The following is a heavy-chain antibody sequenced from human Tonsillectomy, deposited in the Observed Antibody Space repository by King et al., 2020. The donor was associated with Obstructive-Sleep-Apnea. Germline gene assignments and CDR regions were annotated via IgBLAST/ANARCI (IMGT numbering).Heavy chain of an antibody. CDR3: TTDLAGGFFGS. CDR1: GFTFTNAW. CDR2: LKSKPAGGTT. D-gene: IGHD3-16*01. V-gene: IGHV3-15*01. J-gene: IGHJ5*02. Sequence: DVQLVESGGGLVKPGGSLTLSCAASGFTFTNAWMSWVRQAPGKGLEWVGRLKSKPAGGTTDYAATVKGRFSISRDDSKNMVYLQMNSLKFEDTAVYYCTTDLAGGFFGSWGQGSLVTVSA.